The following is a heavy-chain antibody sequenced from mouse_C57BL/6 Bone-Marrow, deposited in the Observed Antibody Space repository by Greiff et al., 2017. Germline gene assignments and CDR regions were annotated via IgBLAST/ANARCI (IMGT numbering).Heavy chain of an antibody. J-gene: IGHJ2*01. CDR2: ISSGSSTI. CDR1: GFTFSDYG. D-gene: IGHD1-1*01. CDR3: ARRNYYGSSYGGVLDY. V-gene: IGHV5-17*01. Sequence: DVKLVESGGGLVKPGGSLKLSCAASGFTFSDYGMHWVRQAPEKGLEWVAYISSGSSTIYYADTVKGRFTISRDNAKNTLFLQMTSLRSEDTAMYYCARRNYYGSSYGGVLDYWGQGTTLTVSS.